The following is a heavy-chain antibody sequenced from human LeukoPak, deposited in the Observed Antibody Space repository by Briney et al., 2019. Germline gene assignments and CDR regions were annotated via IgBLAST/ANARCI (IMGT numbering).Heavy chain of an antibody. CDR2: INWNSGST. Sequence: GGSLRLSCTTSGFSFNDHGFSWVRQAPGKGLEWVSGINWNSGSTRYSASVKGRFTISRGNSKNTLYLQMNSLRAEDTALYYCAKAAYGDYVNWFDPWGQGTLVTVSS. CDR1: GFSFNDHG. J-gene: IGHJ5*02. CDR3: AKAAYGDYVNWFDP. V-gene: IGHV3-20*04. D-gene: IGHD4-17*01.